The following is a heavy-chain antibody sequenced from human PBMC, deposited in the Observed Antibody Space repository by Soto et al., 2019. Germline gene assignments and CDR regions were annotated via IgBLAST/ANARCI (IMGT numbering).Heavy chain of an antibody. D-gene: IGHD2-21*02. CDR1: GFNFSNHW. J-gene: IGHJ5*02. CDR3: ARESGDWPLNWFDP. Sequence: GGSLRLSCAASGFNFSNHWMHWVRQRPGEGLVWVSRITSNGKSKAYAESVKGRFAISRDNAKNTLYLQMNGLTAEDTAVYYCARESGDWPLNWFDPWGLGTLVTVSS. V-gene: IGHV3-74*01. CDR2: ITSNGKSK.